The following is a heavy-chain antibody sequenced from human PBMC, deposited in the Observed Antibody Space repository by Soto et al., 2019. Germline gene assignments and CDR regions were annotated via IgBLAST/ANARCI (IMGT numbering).Heavy chain of an antibody. J-gene: IGHJ4*02. D-gene: IGHD3-10*01. Sequence: ASVKVSCKASGGTFSSYTISWVRQAPGQGLEWMGRIIPILGIANYAQKFQGRVTVTADKSTSTAYMELSSLRSEDTAVYYCAIDTDYYYGSGSYVSDYWGQGTQVTVSS. V-gene: IGHV1-69*02. CDR2: IIPILGIA. CDR3: AIDTDYYYGSGSYVSDY. CDR1: GGTFSSYT.